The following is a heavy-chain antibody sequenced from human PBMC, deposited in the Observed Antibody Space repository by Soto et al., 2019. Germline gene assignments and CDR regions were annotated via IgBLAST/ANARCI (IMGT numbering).Heavy chain of an antibody. CDR1: GYSFTSYW. V-gene: IGHV5-51*01. D-gene: IGHD2-2*01. Sequence: GESLKISCKGSGYSFTSYWIGWVRQMPGKGLEWMGIIYPGDSDTRYSPSFQGQVTISADKSISTAYLQWSSLKASDTAMYYCARRLGYCSSTSCRAFDYWGQGTLVTVSS. CDR3: ARRLGYCSSTSCRAFDY. CDR2: IYPGDSDT. J-gene: IGHJ4*02.